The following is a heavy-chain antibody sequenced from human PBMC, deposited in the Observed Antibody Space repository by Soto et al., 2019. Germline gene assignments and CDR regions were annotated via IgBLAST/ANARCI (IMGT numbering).Heavy chain of an antibody. V-gene: IGHV1-69*02. CDR2: IIPILGIA. Sequence: QVQLVQSGAEVKKPGSSVKVSCKASGGTFSSYTISWVRQATGQGLEWMGRIIPILGIANYAQKFQGRVTITADKSTSTAYMELSSLRSEDTAVYYCDRDYGDYDYCGQGTLVTVSS. CDR1: GGTFSSYT. D-gene: IGHD4-17*01. J-gene: IGHJ4*02. CDR3: DRDYGDYDY.